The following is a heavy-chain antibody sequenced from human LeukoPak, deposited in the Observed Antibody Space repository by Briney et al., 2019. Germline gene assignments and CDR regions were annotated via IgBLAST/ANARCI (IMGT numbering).Heavy chain of an antibody. V-gene: IGHV3-23*01. CDR3: AKFQQYYYDSSGYYSDY. CDR1: GFRFSSYA. J-gene: IGHJ4*02. Sequence: GGSLRLSCAASGFRFSSYAMSSVRQPPGKGLEWVSAISGSGGSTYYADSVKGRFTISRDNSKNTLYLQMNSLRAEDTAVYYCAKFQQYYYDSSGYYSDYWGQGTLVTVSS. D-gene: IGHD3-22*01. CDR2: ISGSGGST.